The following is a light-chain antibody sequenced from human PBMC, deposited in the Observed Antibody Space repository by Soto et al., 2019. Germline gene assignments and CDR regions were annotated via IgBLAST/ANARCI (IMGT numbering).Light chain of an antibody. CDR3: HQYNNWPLGK. Sequence: EIVLTQSPATLSLSPVEIATLSFSSSQSVSSYLAWYQQTPGQAPRLLIYDASNRATGIPARFSGSGSGTDFTLTISSLEPEDSAVYYCHQYNNWPLGKCGPGTKVDIK. V-gene: IGKV3-11*01. CDR2: DAS. J-gene: IGKJ1*01. CDR1: QSVSSY.